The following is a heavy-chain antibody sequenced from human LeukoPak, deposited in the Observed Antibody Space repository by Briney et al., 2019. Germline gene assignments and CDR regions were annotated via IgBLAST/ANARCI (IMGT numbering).Heavy chain of an antibody. D-gene: IGHD3-22*01. V-gene: IGHV4-39*01. CDR2: MYYSGTT. CDR3: GRHFGYPNAFDI. J-gene: IGHJ3*02. Sequence: PSETPSLTCSVSGVSISNSDFYWGWIRQPPGKGLEWIGTMYYSGTTYYNPSLRSRVTTSVDTSKNQFSLKLSSVTAADTAVCFCGRHFGYPNAFDIWGQGTMVTVSS. CDR1: GVSISNSDFY.